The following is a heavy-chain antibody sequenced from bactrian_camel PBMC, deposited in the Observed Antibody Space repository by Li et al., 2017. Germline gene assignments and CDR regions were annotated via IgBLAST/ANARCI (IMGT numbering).Heavy chain of an antibody. CDR3: AADYFWYGGSCKPAPRSTYY. J-gene: IGHJ4*01. D-gene: IGHD6*01. V-gene: IGHV3S10*01. CDR1: GFTFTSYY. Sequence: VQLVESGGGSVQAGGSLRLSCATSGFTFTSYYMAWFRQAPGKARVGVAGIESEGTTTYADSVKGRFTISVDNAKNILYLEMNSLKPEDTAMYYCAADYFWYGGSCKPAPRSTYYWGQGTQVTVS. CDR2: IESEGTT.